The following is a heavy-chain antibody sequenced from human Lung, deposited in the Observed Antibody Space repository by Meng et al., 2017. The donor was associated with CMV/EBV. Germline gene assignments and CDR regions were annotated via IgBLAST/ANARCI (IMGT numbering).Heavy chain of an antibody. Sequence: LCLSCAVDGGSFSGYYWSWIRHPPGKGLEWIGEINHSVSTNYNPSLKSRVTISVDTSKNQFSLKLSSVTAADTAVYYCARGTFPLIVVVPAAKGAVDYWGQGTLVTVSS. V-gene: IGHV4-34*01. CDR1: GGSFSGYY. J-gene: IGHJ4*02. D-gene: IGHD2-2*01. CDR3: ARGTFPLIVVVPAAKGAVDY. CDR2: INHSVST.